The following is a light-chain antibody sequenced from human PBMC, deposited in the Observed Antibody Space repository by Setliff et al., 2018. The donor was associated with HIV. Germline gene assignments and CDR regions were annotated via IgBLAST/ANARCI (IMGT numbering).Light chain of an antibody. CDR1: SSNIETHY. J-gene: IGLJ1*01. CDR2: RND. Sequence: QSVLTQPPSASGAPGRTVTISCSGSSSNIETHYVYWYQQFPGTAPKLLIYRNDQRPSGVPARFSGSKSGTSAALTISDLRAEDEAEYFCAAWNDRPTGIYVFGTGTKVTVL. CDR3: AAWNDRPTGIYV. V-gene: IGLV1-47*01.